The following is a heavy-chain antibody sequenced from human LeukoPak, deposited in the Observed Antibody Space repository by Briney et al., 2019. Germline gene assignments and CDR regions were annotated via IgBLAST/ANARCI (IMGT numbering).Heavy chain of an antibody. CDR2: ISSSGSYI. D-gene: IGHD2-2*01. J-gene: IGHJ5*02. CDR3: ARGRGYCDSTSCQNWFDP. CDR1: GFTFTSYS. Sequence: GGSLRLSCAASGFTFTSYSMNWVRQAPGEGLEWVSSISSSGSYIYYADSVKGRFTISRDNAKHSLYLQMNSLRAEDTAVYFCARGRGYCDSTSCQNWFDPWGQGTLVTVSS. V-gene: IGHV3-21*01.